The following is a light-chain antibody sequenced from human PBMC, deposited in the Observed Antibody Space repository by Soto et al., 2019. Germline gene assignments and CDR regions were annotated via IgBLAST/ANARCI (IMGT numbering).Light chain of an antibody. Sequence: QSVLTQSPSASASLGASVKLTCTLSSGHSSYAIAWHQKQPGKGPRYLMDLNNDGSHTKGDGIPDRFSGSSSGADRFLIIPSLQSEDEADYYCQTWGTGFQFFGGGTKVTVL. CDR2: LNNDGSH. CDR3: QTWGTGFQF. V-gene: IGLV4-69*01. CDR1: SGHSSYA. J-gene: IGLJ2*01.